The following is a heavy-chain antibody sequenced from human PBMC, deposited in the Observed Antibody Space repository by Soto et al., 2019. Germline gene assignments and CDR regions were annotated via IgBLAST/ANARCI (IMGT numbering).Heavy chain of an antibody. CDR2: IIPIFGTA. D-gene: IGHD6-13*01. V-gene: IGHV1-69*01. CDR3: ARARTPSYSSSFLGGMDV. Sequence: QVQLVQSGAEVKKPGSSVKVSCKASGGTFSSYAISWVRQAPGQGLEWMGGIIPIFGTANYAQKFQGRVTITADESTGTAYMELSSLRSEDTAVYYCARARTPSYSSSFLGGMDVWGQGTTVTVSS. J-gene: IGHJ6*02. CDR1: GGTFSSYA.